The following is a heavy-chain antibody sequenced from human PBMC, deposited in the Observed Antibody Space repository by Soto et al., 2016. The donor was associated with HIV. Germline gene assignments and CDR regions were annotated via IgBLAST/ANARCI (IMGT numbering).Heavy chain of an antibody. CDR3: AREGIDIVVVPAAMAHYWYFDL. CDR1: GFTFDDYG. V-gene: IGHV3-20*04. Sequence: EVQLVESGGGVVRPGGSLRLSCAASGFTFDDYGMSWVRQAPGKGLEWVSGINWNGGSTGYADSVKGRFTISRDNAKNSLYLQMNSLRAEDTALYYCAREGIDIVVVPAAMAHYWYFDLWGRGTLVTVSS. J-gene: IGHJ2*01. D-gene: IGHD2-2*01. CDR2: INWNGGST.